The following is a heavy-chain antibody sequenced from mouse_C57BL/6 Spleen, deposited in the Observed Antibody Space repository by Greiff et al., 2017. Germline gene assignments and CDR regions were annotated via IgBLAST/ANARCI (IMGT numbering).Heavy chain of an antibody. CDR1: GYTFTSYW. Sequence: VQLQQSGTVLARPGASVKMSCKTSGYTFTSYWMHWVKQRPGQGLEWIGAIYPGNSDTSYNQKFKGKAKLTAVTSASTAYMELSSLTNEDSAVYYGTREDYGSSQAWFADWGQGTLVTVSA. V-gene: IGHV1-5*01. CDR2: IYPGNSDT. D-gene: IGHD1-1*01. J-gene: IGHJ3*01. CDR3: TREDYGSSQAWFAD.